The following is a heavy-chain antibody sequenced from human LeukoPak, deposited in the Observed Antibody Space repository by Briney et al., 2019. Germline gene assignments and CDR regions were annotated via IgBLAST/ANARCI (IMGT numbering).Heavy chain of an antibody. Sequence: SVKVSCKSSGGTFSSYAISWVRQAPGQGLEWMGGIIPIFGTANYAQKFQGRVTITADESTSTAYMELSSLRSEDTAVYYCARYGYSYGQDDFDYWGQGTLVTVSS. V-gene: IGHV1-69*13. CDR3: ARYGYSYGQDDFDY. D-gene: IGHD5-18*01. CDR2: IIPIFGTA. J-gene: IGHJ4*02. CDR1: GGTFSSYA.